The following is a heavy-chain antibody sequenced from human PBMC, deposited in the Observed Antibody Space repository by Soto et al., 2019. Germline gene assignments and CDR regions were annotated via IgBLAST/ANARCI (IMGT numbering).Heavy chain of an antibody. CDR2: ISGSGGST. Sequence: GGSLRLSCAASGFTFSSYAMSWVRQAPGKGLEWVSAISGSGGSTYYADSVKGRFTVSRDNSKNTLYLQMNSLRPEDTAVYYCARDTQIFQRYSYGYFDYWGQGALVTVSS. CDR1: GFTFSSYA. D-gene: IGHD5-18*01. CDR3: ARDTQIFQRYSYGYFDY. J-gene: IGHJ4*02. V-gene: IGHV3-23*01.